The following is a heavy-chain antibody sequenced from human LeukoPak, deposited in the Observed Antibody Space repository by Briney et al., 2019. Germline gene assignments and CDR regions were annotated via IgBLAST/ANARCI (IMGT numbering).Heavy chain of an antibody. D-gene: IGHD3-22*01. V-gene: IGHV4-34*01. Sequence: SETLSLTCAVYGGSFSGYYWTRIRQTPEKGLEWIGEMNPSGSTSYSPSLKSRVTISVDTSKNQFSLKLSSVAAADTAVYYCARGRQDVTMIVVVMTAVSYYLDVWGKGTTVTVS. CDR2: MNPSGST. CDR1: GGSFSGYY. CDR3: ARGRQDVTMIVVVMTAVSYYLDV. J-gene: IGHJ6*03.